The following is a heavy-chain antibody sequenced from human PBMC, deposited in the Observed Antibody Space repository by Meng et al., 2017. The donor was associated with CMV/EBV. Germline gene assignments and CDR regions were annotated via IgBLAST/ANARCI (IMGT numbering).Heavy chain of an antibody. Sequence: GESLKISCAASGFTFSSYWMSWVRQAPGKGLEWVANIKQDGSEKYYVDSVKGRFTISRDNAKNSLYLQMNILRAEDTAVYYCARGDVPAPPFPYYYGMDVWGQGTTVTVSS. CDR1: GFTFSSYW. D-gene: IGHD2-2*01. V-gene: IGHV3-7*01. J-gene: IGHJ6*02. CDR2: IKQDGSEK. CDR3: ARGDVPAPPFPYYYGMDV.